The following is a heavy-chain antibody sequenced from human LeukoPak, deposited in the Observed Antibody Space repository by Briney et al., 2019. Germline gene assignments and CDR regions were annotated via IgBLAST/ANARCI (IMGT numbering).Heavy chain of an antibody. V-gene: IGHV1-2*02. CDR2: INPNSGGT. J-gene: IGHJ4*02. D-gene: IGHD6-19*01. Sequence: ASVKVSCKASGYIFTGYYMDWVRQAPGQGLEWMGWINPNSGGTNYAQKFQGRVTMTRDTSISTAYMELSRLRSDDTAVYYCARARGWSIDYWGQGTLVTVSS. CDR3: ARARGWSIDY. CDR1: GYIFTGYY.